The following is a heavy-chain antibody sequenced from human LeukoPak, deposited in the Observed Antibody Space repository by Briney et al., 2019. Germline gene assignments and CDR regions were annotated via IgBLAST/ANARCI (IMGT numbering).Heavy chain of an antibody. CDR2: IRYDGSNK. CDR1: EFSFSSYG. V-gene: IGHV3-30*02. J-gene: IGHJ5*02. D-gene: IGHD3-22*01. Sequence: PGGSLRLSCAASEFSFSSYGMHWVRQAPGKGLEWVAFIRYDGSNKYYADSVKGRFTISRDNSKNTLNLQMNSLRAEDTAVYYCARDLGQYYDTSDNWFDPWGQGTLVTVSS. CDR3: ARDLGQYYDTSDNWFDP.